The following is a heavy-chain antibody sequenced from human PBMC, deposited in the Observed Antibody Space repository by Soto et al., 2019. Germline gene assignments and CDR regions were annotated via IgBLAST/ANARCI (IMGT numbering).Heavy chain of an antibody. CDR2: ISYDGSNK. V-gene: IGHV3-30-3*01. Sequence: GGSLRLSCAASGFTFSSYAMHWVRQAPGKGLEWVAVISYDGSNKYYADSVKGRFTISRDNSKNTLYLQMNSLSAEDTAVYYCARRYSGYDLYYYYGMDVWGQGTTVTVSS. D-gene: IGHD5-12*01. CDR1: GFTFSSYA. CDR3: ARRYSGYDLYYYYGMDV. J-gene: IGHJ6*02.